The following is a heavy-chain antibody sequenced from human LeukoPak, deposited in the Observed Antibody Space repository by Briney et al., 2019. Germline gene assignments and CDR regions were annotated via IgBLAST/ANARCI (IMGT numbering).Heavy chain of an antibody. V-gene: IGHV4-59*04. Sequence: PSETLSLTCTVSGGSISSYYWSWIRQPPGKGLEWIGYIYYSGSTYYNPSLKSRVTISVDTSKNQFSLKLSSVTAADTAVYYCSHDSTGYRDYWGQGTLVTVSS. CDR1: GGSISSYY. CDR3: SHDSTGYRDY. J-gene: IGHJ4*02. D-gene: IGHD3-22*01. CDR2: IYYSGST.